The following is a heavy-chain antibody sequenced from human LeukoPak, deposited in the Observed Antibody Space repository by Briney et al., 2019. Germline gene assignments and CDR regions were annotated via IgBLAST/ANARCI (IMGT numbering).Heavy chain of an antibody. Sequence: PSETLSLTCTVSGDFITAYYWSWIRQPPGKGLEWLGYVYYTGSTEYNPSLRSRVTISLGMSKHQFSLNLTSVTAADTAVYYCASNTGTVFDYWGQGALVTVSS. CDR1: GDFITAYY. CDR2: VYYTGST. D-gene: IGHD7-27*01. J-gene: IGHJ4*02. V-gene: IGHV4-59*01. CDR3: ASNTGTVFDY.